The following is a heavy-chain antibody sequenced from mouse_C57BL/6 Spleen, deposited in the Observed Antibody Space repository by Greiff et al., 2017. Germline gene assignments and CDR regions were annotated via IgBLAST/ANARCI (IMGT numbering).Heavy chain of an antibody. J-gene: IGHJ2*01. CDR1: GYAFSSYW. D-gene: IGHD1-1*01. Sequence: VMLVESGAELVKPGASVKISCKASGYAFSSYWMNWVKQRPGKGLEWIGQIYPGDGDTNYNGKFKGKATLTADKSSSTAYMQLSSLTSEDSAVYFCAKGTTVAPDYFDYWGQGTTLTVSS. V-gene: IGHV1-80*01. CDR2: IYPGDGDT. CDR3: AKGTTVAPDYFDY.